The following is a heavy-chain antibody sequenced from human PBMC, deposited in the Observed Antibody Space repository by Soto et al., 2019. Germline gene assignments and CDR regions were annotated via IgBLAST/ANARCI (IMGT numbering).Heavy chain of an antibody. CDR2: MNPNSGDT. J-gene: IGHJ5*02. Sequence: ASVKVSCKASGYTFTSYDINWVRQATGQGLEWMGWMNPNSGDTGYAQKFQGRVTMTRSTSITTAYMELSSLRSEDTAVYYCANLGGDYSSSSWFDPWGQGTLVTVSS. V-gene: IGHV1-8*01. D-gene: IGHD6-6*01. CDR1: GYTFTSYD. CDR3: ANLGGDYSSSSWFDP.